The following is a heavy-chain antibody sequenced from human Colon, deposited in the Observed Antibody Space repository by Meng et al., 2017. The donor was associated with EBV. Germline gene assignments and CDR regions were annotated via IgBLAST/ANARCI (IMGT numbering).Heavy chain of an antibody. CDR2: IYHSGST. D-gene: IGHD7-27*01. V-gene: IGHV4-30-2*01. CDR1: CVSVTYGGYS. J-gene: IGHJ4*02. Sequence: SCSAVVEPCQHLSVTSVVSCVSVTYGGYSWSWIRQPPGKGLEWIGYIYHSGSTKYNPSLKSRVTISVDTSKNQFSLKLSSVTAADTAVYYCARDTSTWGNKGLDHWGQGILVTVSS. CDR3: ARDTSTWGNKGLDH.